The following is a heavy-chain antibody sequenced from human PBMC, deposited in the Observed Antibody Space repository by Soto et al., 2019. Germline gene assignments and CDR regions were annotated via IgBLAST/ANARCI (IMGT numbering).Heavy chain of an antibody. CDR2: IYYSGST. CDR3: ARYCSGGSCYTEPSDAFDI. D-gene: IGHD2-15*01. Sequence: QVQLQESGPGLVKPSQTLSLTCTVSGGSISSGDYYWSWIRQPPGKGLEWIGYIYYSGSTYYNPSLKSRVTISVDTSKNQFSLKLSSVTAADTAVYYCARYCSGGSCYTEPSDAFDIWGQGTMVTVSS. V-gene: IGHV4-30-4*01. J-gene: IGHJ3*02. CDR1: GGSISSGDYY.